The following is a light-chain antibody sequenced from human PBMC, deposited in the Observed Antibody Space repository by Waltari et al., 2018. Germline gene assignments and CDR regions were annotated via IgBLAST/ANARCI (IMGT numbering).Light chain of an antibody. CDR3: QQSYTIPYT. J-gene: IGKJ2*01. CDR2: AAS. V-gene: IGKV1-39*01. Sequence: DIQMTQSPSSLSAFVGDRVSITCRASESISTYLNWYQHKAGSAPKLLIYAASSLQSGVPSRFSGRGSETDFTLTINSLQPEDFATYFCQQSYTIPYTFGQGTNLEI. CDR1: ESISTY.